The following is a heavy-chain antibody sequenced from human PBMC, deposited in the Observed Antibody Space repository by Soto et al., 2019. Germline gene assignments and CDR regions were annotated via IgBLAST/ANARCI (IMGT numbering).Heavy chain of an antibody. D-gene: IGHD6-6*01. CDR1: GFTFSSYS. V-gene: IGHV3-21*01. Sequence: GGSLRLSCAASGFTFSSYSMDGVRQAPGKGLEWVSSISSSSSYIYYADSVKGRFTISRDNAKNSLYLQMNSLRAEDTAVYYCARKGGIADRIYYYYGMDVWGQGTTVTVYS. J-gene: IGHJ6*02. CDR2: ISSSSSYI. CDR3: ARKGGIADRIYYYYGMDV.